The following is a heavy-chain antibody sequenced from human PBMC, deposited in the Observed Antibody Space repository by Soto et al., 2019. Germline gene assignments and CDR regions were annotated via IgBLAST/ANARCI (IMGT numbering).Heavy chain of an antibody. CDR2: ISTSSSI. J-gene: IGHJ2*01. Sequence: GGALRLSCAAAGFTFSIYSMNWVRQAPGKGLEWVSYISTSSSIYYADSVKGRFTISRDNAKNSLYLQVNSLTDEDTAVYYCAREAAATLWYFDLWGRGTVVTASS. CDR3: AREAAATLWYFDL. D-gene: IGHD2-15*01. CDR1: GFTFSIYS. V-gene: IGHV3-48*02.